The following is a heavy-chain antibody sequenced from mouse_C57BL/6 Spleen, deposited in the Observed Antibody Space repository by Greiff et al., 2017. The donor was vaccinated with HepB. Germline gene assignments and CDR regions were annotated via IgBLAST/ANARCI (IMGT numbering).Heavy chain of an antibody. CDR1: GYTFTSYD. V-gene: IGHV1-85*01. CDR2: IYPRDGST. J-gene: IGHJ3*01. D-gene: IGHD1-1*01. CDR3: ARTGYYGSSWFAY. Sequence: QVQLQQSGPELVKPGASVKLSCKASGYTFTSYDINWVNQRPGQGLEWIGWIYPRDGSTKYNEKFKGQATLTVDTSSSTAYMELRSLTSEDSAVYFCARTGYYGSSWFAYWGQGTLVTVAA.